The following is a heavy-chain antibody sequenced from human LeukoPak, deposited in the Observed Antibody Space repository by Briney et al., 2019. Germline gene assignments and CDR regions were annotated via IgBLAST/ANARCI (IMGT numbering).Heavy chain of an antibody. CDR2: TYYRSKWYN. J-gene: IGHJ6*02. D-gene: IGHD4-17*01. V-gene: IGHV6-1*01. CDR1: GDSVSSNSAA. CDR3: ARDVYQATVSNRGMDV. Sequence: SQTLSPTCAISGDSVSSNSAAWNWIRQSPSRGLEWLGRTYYRSKWYNDYAVSVKSRITINPDTSKNQFSLQLNSVTPEDTAVYYCARDVYQATVSNRGMDVWGQGTTVTVSS.